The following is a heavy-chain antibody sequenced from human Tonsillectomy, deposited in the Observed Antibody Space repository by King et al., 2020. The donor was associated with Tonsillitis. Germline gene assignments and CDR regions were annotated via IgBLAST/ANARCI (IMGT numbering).Heavy chain of an antibody. CDR1: GFTFSSYG. V-gene: IGHV3-30*18. Sequence: VQLVESGGGVVQPGRSLRLSCAASGFTFSSYGMHWVRQAPGKGLEGVAVISYDGSNKYYADSVKGRFTISRDNSKNTLYLQMNSLRAEDTAVYYCEKERRIQLWSTAPYYFDYWGQGTLVTVSS. J-gene: IGHJ4*02. CDR3: EKERRIQLWSTAPYYFDY. CDR2: ISYDGSNK. D-gene: IGHD5-18*01.